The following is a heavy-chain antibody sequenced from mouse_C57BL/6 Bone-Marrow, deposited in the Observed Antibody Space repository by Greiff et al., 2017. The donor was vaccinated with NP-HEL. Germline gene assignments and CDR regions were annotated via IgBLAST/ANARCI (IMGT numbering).Heavy chain of an antibody. J-gene: IGHJ2*01. CDR3: ARSGY. CDR2: IDPSDSYT. Sequence: VQLQQPGAELVRPGTSAKLSCKASGYTFTSYWMHWVKQRPGQGLEWIGVIDPSDSYTNYNQKFKGKATLTVDTSSSTAYMQLSSLTSEDSAVYYCARSGYWGQGTTLTVSS. CDR1: GYTFTSYW. D-gene: IGHD3-1*01. V-gene: IGHV1-59*01.